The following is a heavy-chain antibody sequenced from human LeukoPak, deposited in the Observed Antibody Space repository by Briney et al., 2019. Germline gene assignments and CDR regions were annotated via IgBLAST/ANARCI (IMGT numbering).Heavy chain of an antibody. J-gene: IGHJ4*02. CDR3: ARDLSNGGFDY. Sequence: GGSLRLSCAASGFTFRDYYMNWIRQAPGKGLEWVSYISGSHISYADSVKGRFTISRDNAKNSLFLQMNSLRAEDTALYYCARDLSNGGFDYWGQGTLVTFSS. D-gene: IGHD2-8*01. V-gene: IGHV3-11*01. CDR1: GFTFRDYY. CDR2: ISGSHI.